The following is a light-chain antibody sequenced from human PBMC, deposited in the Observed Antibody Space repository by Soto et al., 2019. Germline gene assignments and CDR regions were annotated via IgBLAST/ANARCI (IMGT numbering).Light chain of an antibody. V-gene: IGLV2-8*01. CDR3: SSFAGSTNFAV. CDR2: EVI. Sequence: QSALAQPPSASGSPGQSVTISCTGTSSDVGGYNYVSLYQQHPGKAPKLMIYEVIKRPSGVPDRFSGSKSGNTASLTVSGLQAEDEADYYCSSFAGSTNFAVFGTGTKVTVL. J-gene: IGLJ1*01. CDR1: SSDVGGYNY.